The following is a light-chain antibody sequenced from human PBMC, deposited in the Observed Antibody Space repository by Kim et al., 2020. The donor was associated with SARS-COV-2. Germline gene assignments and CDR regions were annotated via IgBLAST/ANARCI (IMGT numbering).Light chain of an antibody. CDR3: SSYTRSSTNYV. CDR1: TRDVGGYNC. V-gene: IGLV2-14*03. J-gene: IGLJ1*01. CDR2: DVS. Sequence: QSITIACTGTTRDVGGYNCVSWYQQHPGKAPKVIIYDVSNRPSGVSNRFSGSKSGNTASLTISGLQADDEADYYCSSYTRSSTNYVFGTGTKVTVL.